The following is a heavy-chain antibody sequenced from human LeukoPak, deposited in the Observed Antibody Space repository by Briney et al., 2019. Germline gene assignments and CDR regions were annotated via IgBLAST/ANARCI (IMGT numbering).Heavy chain of an antibody. Sequence: GGSLRLSRAASGFTLSGYHMNWVRQAPGKGLEWVSYISNYSSTIYYADSVKGRFTISRDNAKNSVFLQMNSLSDEDTAVYYCAGDHGNGWDLDSWGQGTLVTVSS. D-gene: IGHD6-25*01. J-gene: IGHJ4*02. V-gene: IGHV3-48*02. CDR1: GFTLSGYH. CDR2: ISNYSSTI. CDR3: AGDHGNGWDLDS.